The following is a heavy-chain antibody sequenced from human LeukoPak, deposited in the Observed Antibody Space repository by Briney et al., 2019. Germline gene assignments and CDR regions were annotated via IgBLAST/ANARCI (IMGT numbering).Heavy chain of an antibody. V-gene: IGHV3-33*01. D-gene: IGHD5-18*01. CDR2: IWYDGSNK. CDR1: GFTFSSYG. Sequence: GGSLRLSCAASGFTFSSYGMHWVRQAPGKGLEWVAVIWYDGSNKYYADSVKGRFTISRDNSKNTLYLQMNSLRAEDTAVYYCAGGFGGPQLWLDEVDYWGQGTLVTVSS. CDR3: AGGFGGPQLWLDEVDY. J-gene: IGHJ4*02.